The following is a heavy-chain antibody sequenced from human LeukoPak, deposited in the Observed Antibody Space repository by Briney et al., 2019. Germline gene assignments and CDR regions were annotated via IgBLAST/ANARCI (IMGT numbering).Heavy chain of an antibody. CDR1: GYTFTGYY. V-gene: IGHV1-2*02. Sequence: ASVKVSCKDSGYTFTGYYMHWVRQAPGQGLEWMGWINPNSGGTNYAQKFQGRVTMTRDTSISTAYMELSRLRSDDTAVYYCARAPDFWSGYYTGRAFDIWGQGTMVTVSS. J-gene: IGHJ3*02. CDR3: ARAPDFWSGYYTGRAFDI. D-gene: IGHD3-3*01. CDR2: INPNSGGT.